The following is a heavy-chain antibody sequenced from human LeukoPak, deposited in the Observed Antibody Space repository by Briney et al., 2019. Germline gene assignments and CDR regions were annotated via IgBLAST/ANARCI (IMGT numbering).Heavy chain of an antibody. CDR1: GGSFSGYY. D-gene: IGHD3-10*01. CDR3: ARVLWFGDHSRFDP. V-gene: IGHV4-34*01. Sequence: SETLSLTCAVYGGSFSGYYWSWIRQPPGKGLEWIGEINHSGSTNYNPSLKSRVTISVDTSKNQFSLKLSSVTAADTAVYYCARVLWFGDHSRFDPWGQGTLVTVSS. CDR2: INHSGST. J-gene: IGHJ5*02.